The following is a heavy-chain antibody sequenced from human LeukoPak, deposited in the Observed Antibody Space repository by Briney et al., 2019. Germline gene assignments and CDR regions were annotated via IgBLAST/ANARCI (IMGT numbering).Heavy chain of an antibody. D-gene: IGHD1-26*01. CDR1: GFTFSSYG. CDR2: ISYDGSNK. CDR3: ARLFHPALSGNYPFDY. V-gene: IGHV3-30*03. Sequence: GGSLRLSCAASGFTFSSYGMHWVRQAPGKGLEWVAVISYDGSNKYYADSVKGRFTISRDNSKNTLYLQMNSLRAEDTAVYYCARLFHPALSGNYPFDYWGQGTLVTVSS. J-gene: IGHJ4*02.